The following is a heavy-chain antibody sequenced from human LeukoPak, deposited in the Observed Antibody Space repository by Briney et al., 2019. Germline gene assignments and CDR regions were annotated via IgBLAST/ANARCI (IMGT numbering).Heavy chain of an antibody. D-gene: IGHD3-10*01. CDR1: GGSISSYC. CDR2: IYTSGST. CDR3: ARDPTVRGVIIWSAFDI. V-gene: IGHV4-4*07. J-gene: IGHJ3*02. Sequence: SETLSLTCTVSGGSISSYCWSWIRQPAGKGLEWIGRIYTSGSTNYNPSLKSRVTMSVDTSKNQFSLKLSSVTAADTAVYYCARDPTVRGVIIWSAFDIWGQGTMVTVSS.